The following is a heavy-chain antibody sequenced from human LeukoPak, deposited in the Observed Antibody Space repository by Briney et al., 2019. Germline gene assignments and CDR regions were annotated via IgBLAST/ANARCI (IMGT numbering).Heavy chain of an antibody. CDR1: GFNFSSYA. CDR3: AKVYHRIQLLLRRTLDY. V-gene: IGHV3-23*01. Sequence: GGSLRLSCAASGFNFSSYAMSWVRQAPGKGLEWVSAISGSGGSTYYADSVKGRFTSCRDNSKKTRYVQMNSLRPEDTAVYYCAKVYHRIQLLLRRTLDYWGQGTLVTVSS. J-gene: IGHJ4*02. CDR2: ISGSGGST. D-gene: IGHD5-18*01.